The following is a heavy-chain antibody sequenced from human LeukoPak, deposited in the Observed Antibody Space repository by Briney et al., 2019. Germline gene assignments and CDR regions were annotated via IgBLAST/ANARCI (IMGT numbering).Heavy chain of an antibody. V-gene: IGHV3-30*04. D-gene: IGHD3-22*01. J-gene: IGHJ4*02. CDR1: GFTFSSYA. CDR3: AKASAMIVVVSKHFDY. Sequence: GGSLRLSCAASGFTFSSYAMHWVRQAPGKGLEWVAVISYDGSNKYYADSVKGRFTISRDNSKNTLYLQMNSLRAEDTAVYYCAKASAMIVVVSKHFDYWGQGTLVTVSS. CDR2: ISYDGSNK.